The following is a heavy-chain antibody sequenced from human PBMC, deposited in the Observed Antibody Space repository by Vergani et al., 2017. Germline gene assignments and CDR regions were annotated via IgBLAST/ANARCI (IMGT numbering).Heavy chain of an antibody. D-gene: IGHD3-10*01. CDR2: ISGSGGST. V-gene: IGHV3-23*04. J-gene: IGHJ5*02. CDR1: GFTLRSYG. CDR3: AKEGVRGVTRYNWFDP. Sequence: VQLVESGGGVVQPGRSLRLSCAASGFTLRSYGMHWVRQAPPKGLEWVSAISGSGGSTYYADSVKGRFTISRDNSKNTLYLQMNSLRAEDTAVYYCAKEGVRGVTRYNWFDPWGQGTLVTVSS.